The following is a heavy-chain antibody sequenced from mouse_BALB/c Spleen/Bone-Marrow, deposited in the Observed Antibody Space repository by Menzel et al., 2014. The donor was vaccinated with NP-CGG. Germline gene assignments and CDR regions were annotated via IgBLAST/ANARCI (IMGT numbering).Heavy chain of an antibody. CDR2: INPSTGYT. V-gene: IGHV1-7*01. Sequence: QVQLQQSGAELAKPGASVKMSCKASGYTFTSYWMHWVKQRPGQGLEWIGYINPSTGYTDYNQKFKDKATLTADKSSSTAYMHLSSLTSDDSAVYYCARRDYWYFDVWGAGTTVTVSS. J-gene: IGHJ1*01. CDR1: GYTFTSYW. CDR3: ARRDYWYFDV.